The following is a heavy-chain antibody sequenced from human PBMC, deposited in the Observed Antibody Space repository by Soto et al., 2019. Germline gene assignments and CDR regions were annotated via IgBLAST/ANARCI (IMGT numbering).Heavy chain of an antibody. J-gene: IGHJ6*02. D-gene: IGHD6-13*01. CDR2: IKQDGSEE. CDR3: ERIAASGRGWDV. CDR1: GFTFSSYW. V-gene: IGHV3-7*01. Sequence: EVQLVESGGGLVQPGGSLRLSCVDSGFTFSSYWMSWVRQAPVKGLEWVGNIKQDGSEENYVDSVKGRFTISRDNAKNSMYLQMNSLRVEDTAVYYCERIAASGRGWDVWGQGTTLVVSS.